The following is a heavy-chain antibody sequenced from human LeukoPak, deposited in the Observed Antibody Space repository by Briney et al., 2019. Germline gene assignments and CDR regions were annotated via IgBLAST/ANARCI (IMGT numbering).Heavy chain of an antibody. V-gene: IGHV4-34*01. CDR2: INHSGST. CDR1: GGSISSYQ. D-gene: IGHD5-18*01. Sequence: SETLSLTCTVSGGSISSYQWSWIRQPPGKGLEWIGEINHSGSTNYNPSLKSRVTISVDTSKNQFSLKLSSVTAADTAVYYCARGETANLYYYYYYGMDVWGQGTTVTVSS. CDR3: ARGETANLYYYYYYGMDV. J-gene: IGHJ6*02.